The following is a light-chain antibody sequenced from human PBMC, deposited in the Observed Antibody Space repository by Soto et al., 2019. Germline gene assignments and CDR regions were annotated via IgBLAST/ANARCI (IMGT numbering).Light chain of an antibody. CDR2: EVT. CDR3: SPYTTSTTPGVL. Sequence: QPVLTQPASVSGSPGQSITISCTGTSSDVAGYNYVSWYQQHPGTAPKLMIYEVTNRPSGVSNRFSGSKSGNTASLTISGLQAEDEADYYCSPYTTSTTPGVLFGGGTKLTVL. J-gene: IGLJ2*01. V-gene: IGLV2-14*01. CDR1: SSDVAGYNY.